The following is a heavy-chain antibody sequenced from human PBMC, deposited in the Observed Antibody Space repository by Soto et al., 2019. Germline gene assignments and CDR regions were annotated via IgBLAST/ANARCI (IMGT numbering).Heavy chain of an antibody. CDR3: VRDGTKTLRDWFDP. V-gene: IGHV4-4*07. CDR1: GASISGFY. J-gene: IGHJ5*02. Sequence: SETLSLTCTVSGASISGFYWSWIRKSAGKGLEWIGRIYATGTTDYNPSLMSRVMMSVDTSKKQFSLKLRSVTAADTAVYYCVRDGTKTLRDWFDPWGQGISVTAPQ. CDR2: IYATGTT. D-gene: IGHD1-26*01.